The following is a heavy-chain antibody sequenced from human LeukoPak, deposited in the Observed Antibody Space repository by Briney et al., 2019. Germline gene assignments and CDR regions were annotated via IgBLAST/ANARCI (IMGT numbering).Heavy chain of an antibody. V-gene: IGHV3-74*01. Sequence: PGGSLRLSCAASGFTFSSYWMHWVRQAPGKGLVWVSRINSDGSSTSYADSVKGRFTISRDNAKNTLYLQMNSLRAEDTAVYYCATRKCLGCQLFYLDYWGQGSLVTVSS. D-gene: IGHD3-16*01. J-gene: IGHJ4*02. CDR2: INSDGSST. CDR1: GFTFSSYW. CDR3: ATRKCLGCQLFYLDY.